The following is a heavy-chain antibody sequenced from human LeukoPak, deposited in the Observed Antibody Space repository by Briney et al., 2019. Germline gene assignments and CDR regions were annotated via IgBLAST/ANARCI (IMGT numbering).Heavy chain of an antibody. D-gene: IGHD5-18*01. J-gene: IGHJ4*02. CDR3: ARVSGGYSYGYGDH. CDR2: IFYSGST. V-gene: IGHV4-39*07. Sequence: PSETLSLTCTVSGGSISSGPYYWGWIRQPPGKGLEWIGNIFYSGSTYYSPSLRSRVTISLDTSRNQFSLKLSSVTAADTAVYYCARVSGGYSYGYGDHWGQGTLVTVSS. CDR1: GGSISSGPYY.